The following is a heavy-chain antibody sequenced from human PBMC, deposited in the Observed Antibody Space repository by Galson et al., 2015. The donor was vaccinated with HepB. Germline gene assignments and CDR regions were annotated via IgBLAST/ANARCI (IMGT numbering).Heavy chain of an antibody. CDR2: IIPIFGTA. J-gene: IGHJ4*02. V-gene: IGHV1-69*13. D-gene: IGHD2-15*01. Sequence: SVKVSCKASGGTFSSYAISWVRQAPGQGLEWMGGIIPIFGTANYAQKFQGRVTITADESTSTAYMELSSLRSEDTAVYYCASPRCSGGSCYESRLDYWGQGTLVTVSS. CDR1: GGTFSSYA. CDR3: ASPRCSGGSCYESRLDY.